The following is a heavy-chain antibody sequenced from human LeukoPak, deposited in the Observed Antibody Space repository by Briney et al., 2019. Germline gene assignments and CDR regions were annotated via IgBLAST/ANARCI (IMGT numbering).Heavy chain of an antibody. Sequence: SETLSLTCTVSGYSISSGFYWGWIRQPPGKGLEWIGSIYHGGTTYYNPSLESRVTISLDTSKNQFSLKLNSVTAADTAVYYCAKSNGYGLVDIWGQGTMVTVSS. D-gene: IGHD3-10*01. J-gene: IGHJ3*02. CDR2: IYHGGTT. CDR1: GYSISSGFY. V-gene: IGHV4-38-2*02. CDR3: AKSNGYGLVDI.